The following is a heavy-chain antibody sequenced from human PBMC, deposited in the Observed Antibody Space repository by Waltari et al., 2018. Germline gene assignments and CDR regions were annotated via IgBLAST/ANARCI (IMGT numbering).Heavy chain of an antibody. CDR2: TYYRSRWYN. V-gene: IGHV6-1*01. D-gene: IGHD3-16*01. CDR3: ARDPPDGYTYFDY. J-gene: IGHJ4*02. CDR1: GDSVSSKPAA. Sequence: QVQLQQSGPGLVKPSQTLSLPCAIPGDSVSSKPAAWNWIRQSPSKGLEWLGRTYYRSRWYNNYAVSVKSRITINQDTSKNQFSLQLSSVTPEDTAVYYCARDPPDGYTYFDYWGQGTLVTVSS.